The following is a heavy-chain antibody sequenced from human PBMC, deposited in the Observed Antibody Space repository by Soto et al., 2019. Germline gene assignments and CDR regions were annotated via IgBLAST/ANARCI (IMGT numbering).Heavy chain of an antibody. CDR2: ISNIGFT. CDR1: GGPISSINNHFSNHY. D-gene: IGHD3-22*01. V-gene: IGHV4-4*08. CDR3: TTDPVTMIVVVPSSG. Sequence: SETLSLTCTVSGGPISSINNHFSNHYCSWIRLSPGKGLEWIGYISNIGFTRYNPSLKSRVTISVDTSKNQVSLKLSSVTAADTAVYYCTTDPVTMIVVVPSSGWGQGTLVTVSS. J-gene: IGHJ4*02.